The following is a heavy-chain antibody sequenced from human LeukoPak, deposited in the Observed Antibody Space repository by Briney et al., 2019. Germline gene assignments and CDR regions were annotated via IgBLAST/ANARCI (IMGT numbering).Heavy chain of an antibody. CDR3: AKGGRTILRYFDWFNN. V-gene: IGHV3-23*01. J-gene: IGHJ4*02. Sequence: GGSLRLSCAASGFTFSSYAMSWVRQAPGKGLEWVSAISGSGGSTYYADSVKGRFTISRDNSKNTLYLQMNSLRAEDTAVYYCAKGGRTILRYFDWFNNWGQGTLVTVSS. D-gene: IGHD3-9*01. CDR2: ISGSGGST. CDR1: GFTFSSYA.